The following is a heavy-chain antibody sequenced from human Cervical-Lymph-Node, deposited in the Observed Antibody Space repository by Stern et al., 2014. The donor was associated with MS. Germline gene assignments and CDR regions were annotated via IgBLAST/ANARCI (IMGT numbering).Heavy chain of an antibody. V-gene: IGHV1-24*01. CDR3: ATDRDDFRSGYSAPTKGYGLDV. D-gene: IGHD3-3*01. CDR2: FGPDDGET. CDR1: GYTLTELS. J-gene: IGHJ6*02. Sequence: QVQLVQSGAEVKKPGASVKVSCKVSGYTLTELSMHWVRQAPGKGLEWMGGFGPDDGETIYAQKFQGRVTMTEDTSTDTAYMELSSLRSEDTAVYYCATDRDDFRSGYSAPTKGYGLDVWGQGTTVTV.